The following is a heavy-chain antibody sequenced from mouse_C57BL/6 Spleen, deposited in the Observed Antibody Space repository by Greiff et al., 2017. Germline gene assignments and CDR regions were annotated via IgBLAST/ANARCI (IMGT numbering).Heavy chain of an antibody. J-gene: IGHJ2*01. CDR2: INPNNGGT. CDR3: ARDNLSYFDY. V-gene: IGHV1-26*01. CDR1: GYTFTDYY. D-gene: IGHD1-3*01. Sequence: EVQLQQSGPELVKPGDSVKISCKASGYTFTDYYMNWVKQSHGKSLEWIGDINPNNGGTSYNQKFKGKAKLTVDKSSSTAYMELRSLTSEDSAVYYCARDNLSYFDYWGQGTTLTVSS.